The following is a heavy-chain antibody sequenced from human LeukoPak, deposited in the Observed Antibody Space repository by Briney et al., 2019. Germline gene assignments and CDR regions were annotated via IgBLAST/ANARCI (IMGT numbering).Heavy chain of an antibody. V-gene: IGHV4-38-2*02. Sequence: SETLSLTCTVSGYSISSGYYWGWIRQPPGKGLEWIGSIYHSGSTYYNPSLKSRVTISVDTSKNQFSLKLSSVTAADTAVYYCAREDFWSGPKTLWGQGTLVTVSS. CDR1: GYSISSGYY. J-gene: IGHJ4*02. D-gene: IGHD3-3*01. CDR3: AREDFWSGPKTL. CDR2: IYHSGST.